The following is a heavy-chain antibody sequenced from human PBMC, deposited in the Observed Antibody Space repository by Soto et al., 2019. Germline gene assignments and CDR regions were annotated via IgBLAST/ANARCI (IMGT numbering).Heavy chain of an antibody. J-gene: IGHJ6*02. V-gene: IGHV1-18*01. Sequence: QVQLVQSGAEVKKPGASVKVSCKASGYTFTSYGISWVRQAPGQGLEWMGWISAYNGNTNYAQKLQGRVTMTTDTSTSTAYMGRRSRRSDDTAVYYWARTKRGTTVGIWPPYWASYYYSGRDVGAKGPRSPSP. CDR3: ARTKRGTTVGIWPPYWASYYYSGRDV. CDR2: ISAYNGNT. D-gene: IGHD4-17*01. CDR1: GYTFTSYG.